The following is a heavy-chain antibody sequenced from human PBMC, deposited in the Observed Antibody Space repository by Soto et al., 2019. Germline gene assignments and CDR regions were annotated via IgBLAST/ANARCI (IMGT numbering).Heavy chain of an antibody. CDR2: ISAYNGNT. J-gene: IGHJ4*02. V-gene: IGHV1-18*01. CDR1: GYTFTSYG. Sequence: GASVKVSCKASGYTFTSYGISWVRQAPGQGLEWMGWISAYNGNTNYAQKLQGRVTMTTDTSTSTAYMELRSLRSDDTAVYYCARDRVVEYDFWSGYFDYWGQGTLVTVSS. CDR3: ARDRVVEYDFWSGYFDY. D-gene: IGHD3-3*01.